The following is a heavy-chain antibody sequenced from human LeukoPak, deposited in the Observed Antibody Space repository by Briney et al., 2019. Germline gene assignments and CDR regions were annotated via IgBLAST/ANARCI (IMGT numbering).Heavy chain of an antibody. CDR3: ARQSYDDSPLDY. CDR2: IYPGDSDT. V-gene: IGHV5-51*01. Sequence: TGESLKISCQVSGYIFTHYWIGWVRQMPGKGLESMGIIYPGDSDTRYSPSFQGQVTISADKSISTASLQWSSLKASDTAMYYCARQSYDDSPLDYWGQGTLVTVSS. CDR1: GYIFTHYW. D-gene: IGHD1-26*01. J-gene: IGHJ4*02.